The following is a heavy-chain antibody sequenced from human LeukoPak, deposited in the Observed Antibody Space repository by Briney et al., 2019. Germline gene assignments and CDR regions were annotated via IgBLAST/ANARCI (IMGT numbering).Heavy chain of an antibody. J-gene: IGHJ3*02. CDR1: GGSISSYY. V-gene: IGHV4-59*12. CDR2: IYYSGST. D-gene: IGHD7-27*01. Sequence: PSETLSLTCTVSGGSISSYYWSWIRQPPGKGLEWIGYIYYSGSTNYNPSLKSRVTISVDTSKNQFSLKLSSVTAADTAVYYCARETLGNDAFDIWGQGTMVTVSS. CDR3: ARETLGNDAFDI.